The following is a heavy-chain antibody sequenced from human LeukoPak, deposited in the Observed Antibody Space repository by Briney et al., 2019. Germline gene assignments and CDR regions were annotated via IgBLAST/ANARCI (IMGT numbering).Heavy chain of an antibody. CDR2: MNPNSGNT. D-gene: IGHD2-15*01. CDR3: ARGNLLAFDY. CDR1: GYTFTSYD. V-gene: IGHV1-8*03. Sequence: ASVKVSCKASGYTFTSYDINWVRQAPGQGLEWMGWMNPNSGNTGYEQKFQGRVTITRNTSMSTAYMDLSSLRSEDTAVYYCARGNLLAFDYWGQGTLVTVSS. J-gene: IGHJ4*02.